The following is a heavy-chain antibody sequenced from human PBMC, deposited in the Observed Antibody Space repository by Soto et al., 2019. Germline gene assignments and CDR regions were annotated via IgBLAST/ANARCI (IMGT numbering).Heavy chain of an antibody. V-gene: IGHV3-33*01. D-gene: IGHD5-18*01. CDR2: IWYDGSTK. CDR3: ARGRDWGYSYIFFDY. Sequence: QVQLVESGGGVVQPGRSLRLSCAASGFTFSRYGMHWVRQAPDKGLEWVAVIWYDGSTKYYADSVKGRFTISRDNPKNTLYLQMNSLRAEDTAVYYCARGRDWGYSYIFFDYWGQGTLVTVSS. CDR1: GFTFSRYG. J-gene: IGHJ4*02.